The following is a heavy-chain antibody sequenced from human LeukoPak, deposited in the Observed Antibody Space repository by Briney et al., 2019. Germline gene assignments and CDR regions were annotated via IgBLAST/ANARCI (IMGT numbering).Heavy chain of an antibody. V-gene: IGHV4-59*01. CDR1: GGSISSYY. Sequence: SETLSLTWTVSGGSISSYYWSWIRQPPGKGLEWIGYIYYSGSTNYNPSLTSRVTISVDTSKNQFSLKLSSVTAADTAVYYCARDSTFTYCSSTSCYGYGMDVWGKGTTVTVSS. CDR3: ARDSTFTYCSSTSCYGYGMDV. D-gene: IGHD2-2*01. CDR2: IYYSGST. J-gene: IGHJ6*04.